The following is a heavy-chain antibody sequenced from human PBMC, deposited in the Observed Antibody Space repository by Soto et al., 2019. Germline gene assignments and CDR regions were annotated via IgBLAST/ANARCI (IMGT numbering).Heavy chain of an antibody. D-gene: IGHD2-15*01. CDR1: GGTFSSYT. CDR2: IIPILGIA. Sequence: QVQLVQSGAEVKKPGSSVKVSCKASGGTFSSYTISWVRQAPGQGLEWMGRIIPILGIANYAQKFQGRVTITADKSTSTAYMELSSLRSEDTAVYYCARDERGDIVARQRYYYGMDVWGQGTTVTVSS. V-gene: IGHV1-69*08. J-gene: IGHJ6*02. CDR3: ARDERGDIVARQRYYYGMDV.